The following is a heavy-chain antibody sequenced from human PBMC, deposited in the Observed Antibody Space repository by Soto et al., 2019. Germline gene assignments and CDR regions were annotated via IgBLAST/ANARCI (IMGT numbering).Heavy chain of an antibody. Sequence: EVQVLESGGGLVKPGGSLRLSCAASGFTFRDYSMNWVRQAPGKGLEWVSSISSSSAYIYYADSLKGRFTVSRDNAKNSLYLQMNSLRAEDTAVYYCARDGAYCSGTGCSDYYYYGMDVWGQGTTVTVSS. CDR2: ISSSSAYI. D-gene: IGHD2-2*01. V-gene: IGHV3-21*01. J-gene: IGHJ6*02. CDR1: GFTFRDYS. CDR3: ARDGAYCSGTGCSDYYYYGMDV.